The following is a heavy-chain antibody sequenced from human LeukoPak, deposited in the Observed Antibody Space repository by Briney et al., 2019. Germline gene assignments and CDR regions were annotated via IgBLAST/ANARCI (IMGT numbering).Heavy chain of an antibody. V-gene: IGHV3-30*03. CDR1: GFTFSSYG. J-gene: IGHJ3*02. D-gene: IGHD2-8*01. CDR3: ASIMVDDAFDI. CDR2: ISYDGSNK. Sequence: GGSLRLSCAASGFTFSSYGMHWVRQAPGKGLEWVAVISYDGSNKYYADSVKGRFTISRDNSKNTLYLQMNSLRAEDTAVYYCASIMVDDAFDIWGQGTMVTVSS.